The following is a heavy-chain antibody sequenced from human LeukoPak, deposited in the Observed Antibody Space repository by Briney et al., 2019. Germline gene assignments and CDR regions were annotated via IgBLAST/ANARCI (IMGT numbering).Heavy chain of an antibody. V-gene: IGHV3-30*02. CDR1: GFTFSSYG. J-gene: IGHJ4*02. D-gene: IGHD1-26*01. Sequence: GGSLRLSCAASGFTFSSYGLHWVRQAPGKGLEWVAFIRYDGSNKYYADSVKGRLTISRDNSKNTLYLQMNSLRAEDTAVYYCAKGHPRRVGATLFDYWGQGTLVTVSS. CDR2: IRYDGSNK. CDR3: AKGHPRRVGATLFDY.